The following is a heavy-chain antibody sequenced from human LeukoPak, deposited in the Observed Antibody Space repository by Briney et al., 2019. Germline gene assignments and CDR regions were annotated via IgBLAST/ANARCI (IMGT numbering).Heavy chain of an antibody. D-gene: IGHD5-12*01. Sequence: ASVTVSFKAFGYSLTNYYVHWVRQAPGQGLEWMGEINPSGGSTSYAQKFQGRITVTRDTYTNTVYMDLSSLRSEDTATYYCARGAPTTRIGAGRFDYWGQGSLLTVAS. CDR1: GYSLTNYY. V-gene: IGHV1-46*01. J-gene: IGHJ4*02. CDR2: INPSGGST. CDR3: ARGAPTTRIGAGRFDY.